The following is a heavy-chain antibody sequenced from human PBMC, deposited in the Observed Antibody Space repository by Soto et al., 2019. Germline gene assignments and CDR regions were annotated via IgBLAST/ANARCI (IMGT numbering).Heavy chain of an antibody. CDR2: IYYSGGT. V-gene: IGHV4-31*03. D-gene: IGHD5-12*01. Sequence: QVQLQESGPGLVKPSQTLSLTCTVSGGSISTGGYYWSWIRQHPGTGQEWNGYIYYSGGTYYTPSLKSRVTISVDTSKNQFSLKLSSVTAADTAVYYCARGLVATTFDYWGQGTLVTVSS. J-gene: IGHJ4*02. CDR1: GGSISTGGYY. CDR3: ARGLVATTFDY.